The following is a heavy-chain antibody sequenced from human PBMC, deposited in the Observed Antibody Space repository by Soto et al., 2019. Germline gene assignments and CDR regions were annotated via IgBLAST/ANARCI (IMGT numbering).Heavy chain of an antibody. D-gene: IGHD3-10*01. CDR2: ISWNSGSM. Sequence: EVQLVESGGDLVQPGRSLRLSCAASGFTFDDYAMHWVRQAPGKGLEWVSGISWNSGSMGYADSVKGRFTISRDNAKNSLYLQMNSLRAEDTVLYYCAKDSGGYYYGMDVWGQGTTVTVSS. CDR1: GFTFDDYA. CDR3: AKDSGGYYYGMDV. J-gene: IGHJ6*02. V-gene: IGHV3-9*01.